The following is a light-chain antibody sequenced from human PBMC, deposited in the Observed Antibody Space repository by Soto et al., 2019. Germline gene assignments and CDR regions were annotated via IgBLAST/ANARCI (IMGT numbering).Light chain of an antibody. CDR3: QQRSNWPRFT. Sequence: EIVLTQSPATLSLSPGERATLSCRASQSVSSYLAWYQQKPGQAPRLLIYGASNRATGIPARFSGSGSGTDFTLTISSLEPEDFAVYYCQQRSNWPRFTVGPGTKVDIK. J-gene: IGKJ3*01. CDR1: QSVSSY. CDR2: GAS. V-gene: IGKV3-11*01.